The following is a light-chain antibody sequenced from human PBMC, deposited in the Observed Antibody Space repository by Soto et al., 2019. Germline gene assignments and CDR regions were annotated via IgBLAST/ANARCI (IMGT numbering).Light chain of an antibody. CDR3: QQYYSYPFT. CDR2: DVS. J-gene: IGKJ4*01. V-gene: IGKV1-5*01. Sequence: IQMTQSPSTLSASVGDGVTITCRASQSIGTWLAWYQQKPGKAPNVLIYDVSTFKSGVPSPFSGSGSGTDFNFTISCLQSEDVATYYCQQYYSYPFTFGGGTKVDIK. CDR1: QSIGTW.